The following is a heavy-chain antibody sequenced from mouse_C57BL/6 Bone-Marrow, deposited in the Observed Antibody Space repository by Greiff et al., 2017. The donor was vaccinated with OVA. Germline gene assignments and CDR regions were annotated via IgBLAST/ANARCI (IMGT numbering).Heavy chain of an antibody. CDR3: ARDRGNYDYFDY. CDR2: INYDGSST. V-gene: IGHV5-16*01. J-gene: IGHJ2*01. Sequence: EVMLVESEGGLVQPGSSMKLSCTASGFTFSDYYMAWVRQVPDKGLEWVANINYDGSSTYYLDSLKSRFIISRDNAKNILYLQMSSLKSEDTATYYCARDRGNYDYFDYWGQGTTLTVSS. D-gene: IGHD2-1*01. CDR1: GFTFSDYY.